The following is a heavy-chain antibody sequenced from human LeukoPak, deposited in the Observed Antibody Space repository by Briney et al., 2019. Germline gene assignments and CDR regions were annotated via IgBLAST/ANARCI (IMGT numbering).Heavy chain of an antibody. J-gene: IGHJ4*02. CDR2: IRYDGSYK. CDR3: AGSLGYCTSNVCYLKY. V-gene: IGHV3-30*02. Sequence: GGSLRLSCAASGFTFSDYGMHWVRQAPGKGLEWVALIRYDGSYKWYADSVKGRFSVSRDNSRNTLFLQMNSLRPNDTAIYYCAGSLGYCTSNVCYLKYWGQGTLVTVSS. CDR1: GFTFSDYG. D-gene: IGHD2-8*01.